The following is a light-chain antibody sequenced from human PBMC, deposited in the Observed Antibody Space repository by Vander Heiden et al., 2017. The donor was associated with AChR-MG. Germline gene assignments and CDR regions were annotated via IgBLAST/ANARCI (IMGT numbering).Light chain of an antibody. CDR1: QDISNY. Sequence: DIQMTQSPSSLSASVGDRVTITCQASQDISNYLNWYQQKPGKAPKLLIYDASNLETGVPSRFSGSGSGTDFTFTISSLQPEDIATYYCQQYDNPPSTFGPGTKLEIK. V-gene: IGKV1-33*01. CDR2: DAS. J-gene: IGKJ2*01. CDR3: QQYDNPPST.